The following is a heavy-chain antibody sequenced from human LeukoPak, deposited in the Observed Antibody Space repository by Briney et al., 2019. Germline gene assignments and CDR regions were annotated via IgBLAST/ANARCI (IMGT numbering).Heavy chain of an antibody. V-gene: IGHV3-30*03. CDR3: ARETGSAVGSTDFDY. J-gene: IGHJ4*02. D-gene: IGHD4-17*01. CDR2: ISYDGSSK. CDR1: GFTFSSYG. Sequence: SGGSLRLSCAASGFTFSSYGMHWVRQAPSKGLEWVAVISYDGSSKYYADSEKGRFTISRDNSENTLYLQMNSLRAEDTAVYYCARETGSAVGSTDFDYWGQGTLVTVSS.